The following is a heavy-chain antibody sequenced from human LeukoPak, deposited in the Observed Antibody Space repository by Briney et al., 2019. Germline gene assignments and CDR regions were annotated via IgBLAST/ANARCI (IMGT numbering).Heavy chain of an antibody. D-gene: IGHD3-22*01. CDR2: IIPIFGTA. CDR1: GGTFSSYA. V-gene: IGHV1-69*13. CDR3: ATYYYDSSGYYPY. Sequence: SVKVSCKASGGTFSSYAISWVRQAPGQGLEWMGGIIPIFGTANYAQKFQGRVTITADESTSTAYMELSSLRSEDTAVYYCATYYYDSSGYYPYWSQGTLVTVSS. J-gene: IGHJ4*02.